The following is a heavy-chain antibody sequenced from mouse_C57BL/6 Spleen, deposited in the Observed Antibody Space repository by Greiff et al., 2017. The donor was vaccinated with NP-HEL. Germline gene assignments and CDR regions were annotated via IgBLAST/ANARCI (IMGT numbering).Heavy chain of an antibody. Sequence: QVQLQQPGAELVKPGASVKLSCKASGYTFTSYWMQWVKQRPGQGLEWIGEIDPSDSYTNYNQKFKGKATLTVDTSSSTAYMQLSSLTSEDSAVYYWARNSNRPYAMDYWGQGTSVTVSS. CDR1: GYTFTSYW. J-gene: IGHJ4*01. CDR2: IDPSDSYT. V-gene: IGHV1-50*01. D-gene: IGHD2-5*01. CDR3: ARNSNRPYAMDY.